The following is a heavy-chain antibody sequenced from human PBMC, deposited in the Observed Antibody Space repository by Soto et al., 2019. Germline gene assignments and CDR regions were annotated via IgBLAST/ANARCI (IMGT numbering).Heavy chain of an antibody. J-gene: IGHJ6*01. CDR3: ARVLLWFGESYYYYYYVMEV. V-gene: IGHV4-34*01. D-gene: IGHD3-10*01. CDR1: GGSFSGYY. CDR2: INHSGST. Sequence: ETLSLTCAVYGGSFSGYYWSWIRQPPGKVLEWIGEINHSGSTNYNPSLKSRVTISVDTSKNQFSLKLSSVTAADTALYYCARVLLWFGESYYYYYYVMEVWGQGTTV.